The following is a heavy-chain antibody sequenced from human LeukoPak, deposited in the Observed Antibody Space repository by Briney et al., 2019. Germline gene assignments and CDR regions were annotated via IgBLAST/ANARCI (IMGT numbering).Heavy chain of an antibody. CDR1: GFTFSTYW. D-gene: IGHD6-13*01. Sequence: GGSLRLSCEASGFTFSTYWMSWVRQAPGKGLEWVANIKQDGSEKYYVDSVKGRFTISRDNAKNSLYLQMNSLRAEDTAMYYCARDSAGSDYWGQGTLVTVSS. V-gene: IGHV3-7*01. J-gene: IGHJ4*02. CDR2: IKQDGSEK. CDR3: ARDSAGSDY.